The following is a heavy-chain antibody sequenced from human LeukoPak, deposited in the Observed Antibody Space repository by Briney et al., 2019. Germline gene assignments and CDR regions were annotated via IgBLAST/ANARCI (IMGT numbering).Heavy chain of an antibody. Sequence: SETLSLTCTVSGGSISYYYWNWIRQPAGKGLEWIGRIYTSGRTYYNPSLKSRVSMSVDTSKNQFSLKLSSVTAADTAVYYCARGGAVRTNDAFDIWGQGTMVTVSS. CDR1: GGSISYYY. V-gene: IGHV4-4*07. D-gene: IGHD2-8*01. CDR2: IYTSGRT. J-gene: IGHJ3*02. CDR3: ARGGAVRTNDAFDI.